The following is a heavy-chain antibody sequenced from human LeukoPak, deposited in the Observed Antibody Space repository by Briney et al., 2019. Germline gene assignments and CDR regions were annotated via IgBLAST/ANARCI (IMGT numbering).Heavy chain of an antibody. V-gene: IGHV3-30-3*01. J-gene: IGHJ4*02. CDR3: ARDDILGIWSGNSISFDY. CDR1: GFTFSSYA. Sequence: GGSLRLSCAASGFTFSSYAMHWVRQAPGKGLEWVAVISYDGSNKYYADSVKGRFTISRDNSKNTLYLQMNSLRAEDTAVYYCARDDILGIWSGNSISFDYWGQGTLVTVSS. D-gene: IGHD3-3*01. CDR2: ISYDGSNK.